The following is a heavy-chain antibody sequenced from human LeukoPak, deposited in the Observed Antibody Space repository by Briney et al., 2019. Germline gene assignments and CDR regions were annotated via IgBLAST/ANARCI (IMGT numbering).Heavy chain of an antibody. Sequence: ASVKVSCKASGYTFTSYYMHWVRQAPGQGLEWMGIINPSGGSTSYAQKFQGRVTMTRDTSTSTAYMELSSLRSEDTAVYYCATLGYCSSTSCYAGDYWGQGTLVTVSS. CDR1: GYTFTSYY. CDR3: ATLGYCSSTSCYAGDY. J-gene: IGHJ4*02. V-gene: IGHV1-46*01. D-gene: IGHD2-2*01. CDR2: INPSGGST.